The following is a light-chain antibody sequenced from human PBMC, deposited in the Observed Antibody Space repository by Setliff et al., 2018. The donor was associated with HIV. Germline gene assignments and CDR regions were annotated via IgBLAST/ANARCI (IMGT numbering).Light chain of an antibody. CDR2: ANT. CDR1: SSNIGAGYD. J-gene: IGLJ3*02. CDR3: QSYDSSLSGWA. V-gene: IGLV1-40*01. Sequence: SVLTQPPSVSGAPGQSVTISCTGSSSNIGAGYDVHWYQQLPGTAPKLLIYANTNRPSGVPDRFSVSKSGTSPSLDITGLQAEDEADYYCQSYDSSLSGWAFGGGTKVTVL.